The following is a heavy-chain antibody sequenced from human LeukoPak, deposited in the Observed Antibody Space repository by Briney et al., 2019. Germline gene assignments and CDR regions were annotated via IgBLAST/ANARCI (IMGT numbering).Heavy chain of an antibody. CDR2: IYHSGST. D-gene: IGHD6-13*01. J-gene: IGHJ3*02. Sequence: PSETLSLTCAVSGYFISSGYYWGWIRQPPGKGLEWIGSIYHSGSTYFSPSLKSRVTISVDTSKNQFSLTLSSVTAADTAVYFCARVAASGTALDAFDNWGQGTMVTVSS. CDR3: ARVAASGTALDAFDN. V-gene: IGHV4-38-2*01. CDR1: GYFISSGYY.